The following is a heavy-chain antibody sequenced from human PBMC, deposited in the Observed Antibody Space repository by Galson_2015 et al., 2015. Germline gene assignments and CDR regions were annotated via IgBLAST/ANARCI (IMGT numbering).Heavy chain of an antibody. CDR3: ARTPGYCSGGSCYSGYAFDI. D-gene: IGHD2-15*01. CDR2: ISSSSSYI. J-gene: IGHJ3*02. CDR1: GFTFSSYS. Sequence: FLRLSCAASGFTFSSYSMNWVRQAPGKGLEWVSSISSSSSYIYYADSVKGRFTISRDNAKNSLYLQMNSLRAEDTAVYYCARTPGYCSGGSCYSGYAFDIWGQGTMVTVSS. V-gene: IGHV3-21*01.